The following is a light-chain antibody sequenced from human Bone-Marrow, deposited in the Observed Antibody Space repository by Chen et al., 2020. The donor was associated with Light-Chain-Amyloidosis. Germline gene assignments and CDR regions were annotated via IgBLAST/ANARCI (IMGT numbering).Light chain of an antibody. CDR3: SSYTSSSTHWV. Sequence: QSALTQPAPVSGSPGQSITISCTGTSSDVGGYNDVSWYQQHPGKAPKLMIYDVSNRPSGVSNRFSGSKSGNTASLTISGLQAEDEADYYCSSYTSSSTHWVFGGGTKLTVL. CDR1: SSDVGGYND. V-gene: IGLV2-14*01. CDR2: DVS. J-gene: IGLJ3*02.